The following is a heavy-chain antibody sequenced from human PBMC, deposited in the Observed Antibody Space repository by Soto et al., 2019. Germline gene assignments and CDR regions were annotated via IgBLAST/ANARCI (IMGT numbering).Heavy chain of an antibody. CDR3: AKDREAYYHYAMDV. V-gene: IGHV3-30*18. CDR1: GFTFSSYG. J-gene: IGHJ6*02. Sequence: XGSLRLSCAASGFTFSSYGMHWVRQAPGKGLEWVAVISYDGSNKYYADAVKGRFTISRDNSKNTLYLQMNSLRAEDTAVHYCAKDREAYYHYAMDVWGQGTTVTVSS. CDR2: ISYDGSNK.